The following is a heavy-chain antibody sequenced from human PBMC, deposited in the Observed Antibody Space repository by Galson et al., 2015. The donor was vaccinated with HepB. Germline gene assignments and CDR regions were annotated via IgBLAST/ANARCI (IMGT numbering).Heavy chain of an antibody. CDR3: ARGVALDY. Sequence: SLRLSCAASGFIFDDYAMEWVRQAPGKGLEWVSYITTSGSTINYADSVKGRFTISRDNAKNSLYLQVNSLRAEDTAVYYCARGVALDYWGQGTLVTVSS. V-gene: IGHV3-11*01. J-gene: IGHJ4*02. CDR2: ITTSGSTI. CDR1: GFIFDDYA. D-gene: IGHD3-3*01.